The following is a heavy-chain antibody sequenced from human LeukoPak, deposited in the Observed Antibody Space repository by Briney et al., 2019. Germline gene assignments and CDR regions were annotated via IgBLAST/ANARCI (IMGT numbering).Heavy chain of an antibody. CDR3: ASYYDSSGSNAFDI. Sequence: GGSLRLSCAASGFTFSSYSMNWVRQAPGKGLEWVSYISSSGSTIYYADSVKGRFTISRDNAKNSLYLQMNSLRAEDTAVYYCASYYDSSGSNAFDIWGQGTMVTVSS. CDR1: GFTFSSYS. V-gene: IGHV3-48*04. CDR2: ISSSGSTI. D-gene: IGHD3-22*01. J-gene: IGHJ3*02.